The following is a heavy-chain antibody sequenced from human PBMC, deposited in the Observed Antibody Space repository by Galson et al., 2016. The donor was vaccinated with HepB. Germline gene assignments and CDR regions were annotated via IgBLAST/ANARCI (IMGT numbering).Heavy chain of an antibody. CDR2: ISYDGSNK. Sequence: SLRLSCAASGFTFSTYGMHWVRQAPGKGLDWVAVISYDGSNKYYADSVKGRFTISRDNSKITLYLQMNSLRAEDTAVYYCAKDHGYSYGYLAYWGQGTPVTVSS. CDR3: AKDHGYSYGYLAY. D-gene: IGHD5-18*01. J-gene: IGHJ4*02. CDR1: GFTFSTYG. V-gene: IGHV3-30*18.